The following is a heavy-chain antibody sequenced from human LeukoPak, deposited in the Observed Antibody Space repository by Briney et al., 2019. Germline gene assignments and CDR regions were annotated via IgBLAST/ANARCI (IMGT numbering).Heavy chain of an antibody. CDR1: GESIKITSNY. D-gene: IGHD6-19*01. Sequence: SETLSLTCSVSGESIKITSNYWAWVRQPPGKGLEWIGHIYYSTNTYYNSSLKSRVTISDDTSKNQVSLSLRSVTAADTALYFCVRRVAGTFYYDKWGEGSLVSVSS. V-gene: IGHV4-39*01. CDR3: VRRVAGTFYYDK. J-gene: IGHJ4*02. CDR2: IYYSTNT.